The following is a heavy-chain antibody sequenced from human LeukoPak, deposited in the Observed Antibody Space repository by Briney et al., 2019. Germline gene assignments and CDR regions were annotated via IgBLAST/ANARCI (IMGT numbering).Heavy chain of an antibody. CDR2: IAGGDEST. V-gene: IGHV3-23*01. CDR3: ARGVYLSLDY. D-gene: IGHD2/OR15-2a*01. CDR1: GFIFNTNG. Sequence: GGSLRLSCAISGFIFNTNGMNWVRQSPGKGLEWLATIAGGDESTYYADSVKGRFAISRDNSKNTVFLHMNSLRVEDTAVYYCARGVYLSLDYWGQGTPVTVSS. J-gene: IGHJ4*02.